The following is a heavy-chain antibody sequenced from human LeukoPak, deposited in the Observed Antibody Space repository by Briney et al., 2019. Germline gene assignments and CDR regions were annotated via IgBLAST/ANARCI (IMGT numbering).Heavy chain of an antibody. D-gene: IGHD1-26*01. J-gene: IGHJ4*02. V-gene: IGHV1-2*02. CDR3: AGGEVGAYFDY. CDR2: INPNSGGT. CDR1: GYTFTGYY. Sequence: ASVKVSCKASGYTFTGYYMHWVRQAPGQGLEWMGWINPNSGGTNYAQEFQGRVTMTRDTSISTAYMELSRLRSDDTAVYYCAGGEVGAYFDYWGQGTLVTVSS.